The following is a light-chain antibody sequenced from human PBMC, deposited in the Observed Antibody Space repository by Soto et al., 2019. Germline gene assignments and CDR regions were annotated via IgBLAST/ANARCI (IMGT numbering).Light chain of an antibody. Sequence: EIVLTQSPGTLSLPPGERATLSCRASQSVSSSYLGWYQQKPGQAPRLLIYGASRRATGIPDRFSGSGSGTDFTLTISRLEPEDFAVYYCQQYGSSPPYTFGQGTKLEIK. CDR2: GAS. CDR1: QSVSSSY. CDR3: QQYGSSPPYT. J-gene: IGKJ2*01. V-gene: IGKV3-20*01.